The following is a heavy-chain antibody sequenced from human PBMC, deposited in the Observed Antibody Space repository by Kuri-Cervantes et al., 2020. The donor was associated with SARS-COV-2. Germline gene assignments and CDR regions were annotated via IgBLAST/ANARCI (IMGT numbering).Heavy chain of an antibody. Sequence: SETLSLTCTVSGGSISSYYWSWIRQPAGKGLEWIGRIYTSGSTNYNPSLKSRVAMSVDTSKNQFSPKLSSVTAADTAVYYCARARYSSSYLYNWFDPWGQGTLVTVSS. CDR1: GGSISSYY. CDR3: ARARYSSSYLYNWFDP. J-gene: IGHJ5*02. D-gene: IGHD6-13*01. CDR2: IYTSGST. V-gene: IGHV4-4*07.